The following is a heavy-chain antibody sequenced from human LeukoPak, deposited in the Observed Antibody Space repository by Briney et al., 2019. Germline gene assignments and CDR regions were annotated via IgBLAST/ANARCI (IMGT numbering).Heavy chain of an antibody. CDR2: IYYSGST. J-gene: IGHJ6*03. V-gene: IGHV4-59*08. Sequence: SETLSLTCTVSGGSISSYYWSWIRQPPGKGLEWIEYIYYSGSTNYNPSLKSRVTISVDTSKNQFSLKLSSVTAADTAVYYCARSNYYYYYMDVWGKGTTVTVSS. CDR1: GGSISSYY. CDR3: ARSNYYYYYMDV.